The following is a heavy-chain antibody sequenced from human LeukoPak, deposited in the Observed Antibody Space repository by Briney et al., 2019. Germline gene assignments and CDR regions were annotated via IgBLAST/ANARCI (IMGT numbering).Heavy chain of an antibody. CDR1: GFTFSSYE. CDR2: ISSSGSTT. J-gene: IGHJ4*02. CDR3: ARDNYDSSGYYFD. V-gene: IGHV3-48*03. Sequence: GGSLRLSCAASGFTFSSYEMNLVRQAPGKGLEWVSYISSSGSTTHYADSVKGRFTISRDNAKNSLYLQMNSLRAEDTAVYYCARDNYDSSGYYFDWGQGTLVTVSS. D-gene: IGHD3-22*01.